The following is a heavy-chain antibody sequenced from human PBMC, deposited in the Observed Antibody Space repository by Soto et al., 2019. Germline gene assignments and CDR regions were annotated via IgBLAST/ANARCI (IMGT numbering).Heavy chain of an antibody. CDR3: ARAPGVATIFPFDY. Sequence: SETLSLTCTVSGVSIKTYYWSWIRQPPGKGLEWIGYIYYNGNTTYNPSLKSPVTISVDTSKNQFSLKLSSVTAADTAVYYCARAPGVATIFPFDYWGQGTLVTVSS. D-gene: IGHD5-12*01. V-gene: IGHV4-59*01. J-gene: IGHJ4*02. CDR2: IYYNGNT. CDR1: GVSIKTYY.